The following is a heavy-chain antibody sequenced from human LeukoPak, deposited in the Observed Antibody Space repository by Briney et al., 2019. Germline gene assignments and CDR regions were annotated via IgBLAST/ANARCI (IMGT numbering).Heavy chain of an antibody. J-gene: IGHJ4*02. CDR2: ISGSSDTT. V-gene: IGHV3-23*01. CDR1: GFTSSSHG. CDR3: AKALGFGEFDY. Sequence: PGGSLSLSCAVSGFTSSSHGMSWVRQAPGKGLKWVSAISGSSDTTYYADSVKGRFTISRDNSKNTLFLQMNTLRAEDTALYFCAKALGFGEFDYWGQGTLVTVSP. D-gene: IGHD3-10*01.